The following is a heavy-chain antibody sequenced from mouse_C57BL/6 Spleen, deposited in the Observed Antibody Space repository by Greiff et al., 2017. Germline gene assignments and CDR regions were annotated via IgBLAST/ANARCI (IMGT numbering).Heavy chain of an antibody. D-gene: IGHD2-4*01. Sequence: QVQLKESGAELVKPGASVKLSCKASGYTFTSYWMHWVKQRPGQGLEWIGYINPSSGYTKYNQKFKDKATLTADKSSSTAYMQLSSLTYEDSAVYYCARTNNDYHYFDYWGQGTTLTVSS. CDR3: ARTNNDYHYFDY. CDR2: INPSSGYT. CDR1: GYTFTSYW. J-gene: IGHJ2*01. V-gene: IGHV1-7*01.